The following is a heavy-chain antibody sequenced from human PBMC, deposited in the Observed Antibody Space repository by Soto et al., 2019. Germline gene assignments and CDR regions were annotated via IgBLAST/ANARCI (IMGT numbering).Heavy chain of an antibody. V-gene: IGHV3-53*01. J-gene: IGHJ3*02. CDR3: ATSLIAAAGTSAFDI. CDR1: GFTVSSNY. D-gene: IGHD6-13*01. Sequence: GGSLRLCCAASGFTVSSNYMSWVRLAPGKGLEWGSVIYSGGSTYYADSVKGRFTISRDNSKNTLYLQMNSLRAEDTAVYYCATSLIAAAGTSAFDIWGQGTMVTVSS. CDR2: IYSGGST.